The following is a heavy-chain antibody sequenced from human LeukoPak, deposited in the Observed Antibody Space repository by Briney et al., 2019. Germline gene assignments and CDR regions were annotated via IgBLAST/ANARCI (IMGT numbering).Heavy chain of an antibody. J-gene: IGHJ4*02. V-gene: IGHV3-7*01. CDR3: ARGGTTVTPKNFDF. CDR1: GFTFSSYW. CDR2: IKQDGSQK. Sequence: PGGSLRLSCAASGFTFSSYWMSWVRQAPGKGLEWVANIKQDGSQKYYVDSVKGRFTISRDNAKNSLYLQMNSLRAEDTAVYYCARGGTTVTPKNFDFWGQGTLVTVPS. D-gene: IGHD4-17*01.